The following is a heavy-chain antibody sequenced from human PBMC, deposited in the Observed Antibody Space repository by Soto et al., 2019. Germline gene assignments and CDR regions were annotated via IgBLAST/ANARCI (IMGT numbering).Heavy chain of an antibody. CDR2: ITESGRNT. V-gene: IGHV3-23*01. CDR3: AKDKPGTTAFDI. J-gene: IGHJ3*02. D-gene: IGHD1-1*01. CDR1: GFTFRSFA. Sequence: LRLSCAGSGFTFRSFALSWVRQAPGKGLEWVSAITESGRNTYYADSVKGRFTISRDNSKNTLFLQMNSLRVEDTAVYYCAKDKPGTTAFDIWGRGTRVTVS.